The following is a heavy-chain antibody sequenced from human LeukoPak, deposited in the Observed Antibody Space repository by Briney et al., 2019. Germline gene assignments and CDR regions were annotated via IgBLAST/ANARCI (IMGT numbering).Heavy chain of an antibody. D-gene: IGHD4-17*01. CDR1: GGSISSYY. J-gene: IGHJ4*02. CDR3: ARTGAGYGDQPIDY. V-gene: IGHV4-59*08. CDR2: IYYSGST. Sequence: SETLSLTCTVSGGSISSYYWSWIRQPSGKGLEWIGYIYYSGSTNYNPSLKSRVTISVDTSKNQFSLKLSSVTAADTAVYYCARTGAGYGDQPIDYWGQGTLVTVSS.